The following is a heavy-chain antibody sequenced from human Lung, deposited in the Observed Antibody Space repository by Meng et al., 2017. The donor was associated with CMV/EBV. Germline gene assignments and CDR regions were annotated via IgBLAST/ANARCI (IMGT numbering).Heavy chain of an antibody. V-gene: IGHV4-4*02. D-gene: IGHD2-2*01. CDR3: AREDCKSTSGPKLYYYYCMDD. Sequence: SXTLSLXCVISGGSISGSDWWSWVRQPPGKGLEWIGQIYPSGETNYNPSLESRVTMSVDKSKNQFSLRLTSVTAAGTAVYFCAREDCKSTSGPKLYYYYCMDDXGQGXTVTVSS. CDR1: GGSISGSDW. J-gene: IGHJ6*02. CDR2: IYPSGET.